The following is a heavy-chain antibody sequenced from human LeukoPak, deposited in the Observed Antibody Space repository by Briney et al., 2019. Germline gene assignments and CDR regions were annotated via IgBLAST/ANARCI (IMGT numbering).Heavy chain of an antibody. J-gene: IGHJ6*03. V-gene: IGHV4-4*02. CDR3: ARESMNIVATIYYYYYYMDV. CDR1: GDSISNSNW. D-gene: IGHD5-12*01. CDR2: VYPTGST. Sequence: SGTLSLTCAVSGDSISNSNWWTWIRQPPGKGLEWIGEVYPTGSTNYSPSLKGRVTISVDKSKNQFSLKLSSVTAADTAVYYCARESMNIVATIYYYYYYMDVWGKGTTVTVSS.